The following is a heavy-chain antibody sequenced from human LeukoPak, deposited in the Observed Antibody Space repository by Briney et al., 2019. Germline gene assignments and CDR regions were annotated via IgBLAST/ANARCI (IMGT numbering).Heavy chain of an antibody. Sequence: SETLSLTCAVYGGSFSGYYWSWIRQPPGKGLEWIGEINHSGSTNYNPSLKSRVTISVDTSKNQFSLKLSSVTAADTAVYYCGRRGMIFGVVIRNYYYGMDVWGQGTTVTVSS. V-gene: IGHV4-34*01. D-gene: IGHD3/OR15-3a*01. J-gene: IGHJ6*02. CDR1: GGSFSGYY. CDR3: GRRGMIFGVVIRNYYYGMDV. CDR2: INHSGST.